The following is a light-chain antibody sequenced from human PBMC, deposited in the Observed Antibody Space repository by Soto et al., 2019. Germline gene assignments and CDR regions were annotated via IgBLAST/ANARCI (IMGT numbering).Light chain of an antibody. CDR1: QGISSY. Sequence: IQLTQSPSSLSASVGDRVTITCRASQGISSYLAWYQQKPGKAPKLLIYAASTLQSGVPSRFSGSGSGTDFTLTISCLQSEDFATYYCQQYYSYPVTFGQGTKVDIK. J-gene: IGKJ1*01. V-gene: IGKV1-9*01. CDR2: AAS. CDR3: QQYYSYPVT.